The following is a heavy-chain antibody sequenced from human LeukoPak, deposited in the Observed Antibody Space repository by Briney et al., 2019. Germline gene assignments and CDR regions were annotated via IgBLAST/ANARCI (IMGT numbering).Heavy chain of an antibody. CDR1: DGSISGSRYN. D-gene: IGHD6-19*01. J-gene: IGHJ4*02. CDR2: ISHSGIM. Sequence: PSETLSLTCSVSDGSISGSRYNWGWVRQPPGKGLEWITSISHSGIMYYNASLKSRVTMSVDTSKNQFSLRLTSVTAADTAVYYCASMYTSSHYWGQGILVNVSP. V-gene: IGHV4-39*07. CDR3: ASMYTSSHY.